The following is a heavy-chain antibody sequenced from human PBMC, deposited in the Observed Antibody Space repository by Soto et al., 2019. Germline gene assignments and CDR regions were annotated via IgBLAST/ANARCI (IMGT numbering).Heavy chain of an antibody. CDR1: GYTFTSYA. CDR2: INAGDGNT. V-gene: IGHV1-3*01. CDR3: AISSSSAEYFQH. J-gene: IGHJ1*01. D-gene: IGHD6-6*01. Sequence: ASVKVSCKASGYTFTSYAMHWVRQAPGQRLEWMGWINAGDGNTKYAQKFQGRVTITRDTSTSTVYMELSSLRSEDTAVYYCAISSSSAEYFQHWGQGTLVTVSS.